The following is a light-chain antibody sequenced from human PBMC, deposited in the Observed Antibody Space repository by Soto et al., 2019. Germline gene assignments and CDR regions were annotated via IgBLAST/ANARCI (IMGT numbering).Light chain of an antibody. CDR2: GNS. CDR3: QSYDSSLSVSV. Sequence: QGVLTQPPSVSGAPGQRVTISCTGSSSNIGAGYDVHWYQQLPGTAPKLLIYGNSNRPSGVPDRFSGSKSGTSASLAITGLQAEDEADYYCQSYDSSLSVSVFGGGTKLTVL. J-gene: IGLJ2*01. V-gene: IGLV1-40*01. CDR1: SSNIGAGYD.